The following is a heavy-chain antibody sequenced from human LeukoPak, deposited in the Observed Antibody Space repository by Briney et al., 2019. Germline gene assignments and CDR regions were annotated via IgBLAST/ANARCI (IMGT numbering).Heavy chain of an antibody. V-gene: IGHV3-53*01. CDR1: GFTVSSNY. D-gene: IGHD6-19*01. J-gene: IGHJ6*03. CDR3: AKDGYSSGWYPYYYYMDV. Sequence: GGSLRLSCAASGFTVSSNYMSWVRQAPGKGLEWVSVIYSGGSTYYADSVKGRFTISRDNSKNTLYLQMNSLRAEDTAVYYCAKDGYSSGWYPYYYYMDVWGKGTTVTVSS. CDR2: IYSGGST.